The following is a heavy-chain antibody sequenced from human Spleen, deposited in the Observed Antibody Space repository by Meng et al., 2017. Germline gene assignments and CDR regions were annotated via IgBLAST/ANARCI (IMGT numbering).Heavy chain of an antibody. Sequence: VQLVDSGGGFVRPGGSLRLSWPASGFTFSNAWMTWVRQAPGKGLEWIGRMKSNVDGGTVDYAAAVKGRFFISRDDSENTFYLQMNSLKTEDTAVYYCSGHVDYWGHGTLVTVSS. J-gene: IGHJ4*01. V-gene: IGHV3-15*01. CDR2: MKSNVDGGTV. CDR3: SGHVDY. CDR1: GFTFSNAW.